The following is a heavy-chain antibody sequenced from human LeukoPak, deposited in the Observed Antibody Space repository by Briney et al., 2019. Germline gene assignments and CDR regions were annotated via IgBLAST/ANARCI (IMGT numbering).Heavy chain of an antibody. V-gene: IGHV3-21*01. J-gene: IGHJ4*02. Sequence: PGGSLRLSCAASGFTFSSYSMNGVRQAPGKGLEWVSSISSSSSYIYYADSVKGRFTISRDNAKNSLYLQMNSLRAEDTAVYYCARERIAAADYYFDYWGQGTLVTVSS. CDR2: ISSSSSYI. D-gene: IGHD6-13*01. CDR1: GFTFSSYS. CDR3: ARERIAAADYYFDY.